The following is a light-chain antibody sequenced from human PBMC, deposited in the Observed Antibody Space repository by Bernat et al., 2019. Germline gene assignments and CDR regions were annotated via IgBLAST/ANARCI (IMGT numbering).Light chain of an antibody. CDR2: DVN. J-gene: IGLJ3*02. V-gene: IGLV2-11*01. CDR1: SGDVGGYNR. CDR3: CAFAGKSAWV. Sequence: QSALTQPRSVSGSPGQSVTISCTGTSGDVGGYNRVSWYQQHPGKAPKFMIYDVNKRPSGVPDRFSGSKSGSTASLTISVLQAEDEADYYGCAFAGKSAWVFGGGTKVTVL.